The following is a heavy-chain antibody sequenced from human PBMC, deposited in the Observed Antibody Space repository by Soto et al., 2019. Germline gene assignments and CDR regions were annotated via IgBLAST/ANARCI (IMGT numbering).Heavy chain of an antibody. CDR2: ISWNSGSI. D-gene: IGHD3-10*01. J-gene: IGHJ6*02. CDR3: AKYDDGSGRGIYYYNGMDV. Sequence: EVQLVESGGGLVQPGRSLSLSCAASGFTFDDYAMHWVRQAPGKGLEWVSGISWNSGSIGYADSVKGRFTISRDNAKNTLYLQMNRLRAEDTALYYCAKYDDGSGRGIYYYNGMDVWCQGTTVTVSS. V-gene: IGHV3-9*01. CDR1: GFTFDDYA.